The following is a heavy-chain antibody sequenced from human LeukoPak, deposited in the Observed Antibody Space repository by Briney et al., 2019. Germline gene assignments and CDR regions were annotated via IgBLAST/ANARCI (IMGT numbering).Heavy chain of an antibody. CDR2: ISESGSNT. V-gene: IGHV3-23*01. D-gene: IGHD5-12*01. CDR1: GFTFSSSV. J-gene: IGHJ4*02. Sequence: GGSLRLSCAASGFTFSSSVMSWVRQAPGKGLEWVSAISESGSNTYYADSVKGRFTISRDNSQSTLHLQIDSLRAEDTAVYYCAKLVAHWGQGTLVTVSS. CDR3: AKLVAH.